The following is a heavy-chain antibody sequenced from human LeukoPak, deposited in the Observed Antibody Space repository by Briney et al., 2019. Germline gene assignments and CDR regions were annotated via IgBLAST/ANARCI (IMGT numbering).Heavy chain of an antibody. CDR1: GFTFSSYW. J-gene: IGHJ4*02. CDR3: AKSKFATSGYDGSLDY. D-gene: IGHD5-12*01. V-gene: IGHV3-23*01. CDR2: ISGSGGST. Sequence: GGSLRLSCAASGFTFSSYWMTWVRQAPGKGLEWVSGISGSGGSTYYADSVKGRFTISRDNSKNTLYLQMNSLRAEDTAVYYCAKSKFATSGYDGSLDYWGQGTLVTVSS.